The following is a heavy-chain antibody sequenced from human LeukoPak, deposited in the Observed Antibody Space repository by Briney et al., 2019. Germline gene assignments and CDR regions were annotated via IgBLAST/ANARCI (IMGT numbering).Heavy chain of an antibody. CDR1: GYTFTSYG. J-gene: IGHJ5*02. CDR2: ISAYNGNT. V-gene: IGHV1-18*01. D-gene: IGHD2-2*01. Sequence: ASVKVSCKASGYTFTSYGISWVRQAPGQGLEWMGWISAYNGNTNYAQKLQGRVTMTTDTSTSTAYMELSSLRSEDTAVYYCARAVPAAMVGNWFDPWGQGTLVTVSS. CDR3: ARAVPAAMVGNWFDP.